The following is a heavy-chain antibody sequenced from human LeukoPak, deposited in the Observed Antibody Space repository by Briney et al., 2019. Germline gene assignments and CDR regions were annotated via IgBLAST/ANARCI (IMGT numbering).Heavy chain of an antibody. CDR3: ARVDVVPDAIGYYYYMDV. V-gene: IGHV4-59*12. CDR2: IYYSGST. J-gene: IGHJ6*03. CDR1: GGSISSYY. Sequence: PSETLSLTCTVSGGSISSYYWSWIRQPPGKGLEWIGYIYYSGSTNYNPSLKSRVTISVDTCTNQFSLKLSSVTAADTAVYYCARVDVVPDAIGYYYYMDVWGKGTTVTVSS. D-gene: IGHD2-2*01.